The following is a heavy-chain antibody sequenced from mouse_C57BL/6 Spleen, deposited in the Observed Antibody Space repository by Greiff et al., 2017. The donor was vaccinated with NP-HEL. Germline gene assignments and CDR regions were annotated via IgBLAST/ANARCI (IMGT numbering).Heavy chain of an antibody. D-gene: IGHD1-1*01. CDR3: ARSNLVATCYFDY. CDR2: IYPGDGDT. CDR1: GYAFSSYW. V-gene: IGHV1-80*01. J-gene: IGHJ2*01. Sequence: VQLQQSGAELVKPGASVKISCKASGYAFSSYWMNWVKQRPGKGLEWIGQIYPGDGDTNYNGKFKGKATLTADKSSSTAYMQLSSLTSEDSAVYFCARSNLVATCYFDYLGQGTTLTVSS.